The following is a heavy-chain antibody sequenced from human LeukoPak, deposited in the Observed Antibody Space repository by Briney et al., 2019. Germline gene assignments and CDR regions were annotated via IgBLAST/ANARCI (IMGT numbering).Heavy chain of an antibody. J-gene: IGHJ4*02. D-gene: IGHD3-10*01. CDR2: INHFGNEE. CDR3: GRGKVWSRTYFDF. V-gene: IGHV3-7*01. Sequence: GGSLRLSCAASGFTFSSHWMTWVRQAPWKGLEWVANINHFGNEEYYVDSVKGRFTVSRDNAKNSLYLQMNSLRAEDTAVYYCGRGKVWSRTYFDFWGQGTLVTVSS. CDR1: GFTFSSHW.